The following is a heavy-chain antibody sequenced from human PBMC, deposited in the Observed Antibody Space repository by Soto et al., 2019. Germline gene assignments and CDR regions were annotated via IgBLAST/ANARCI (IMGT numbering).Heavy chain of an antibody. J-gene: IGHJ4*02. Sequence: PGGSRRLSCAASGFPFSNYAFNWVRQAPGKGLEWVSAIDASGTVRYYADSVRGRFTSSRDNSKNTLFLQMDSLRADDTALYYCAKISSSSSTDYWGQGTLVTVSS. CDR3: AKISSSSSTDY. CDR2: IDASGTVR. V-gene: IGHV3-23*05. CDR1: GFPFSNYA. D-gene: IGHD6-13*01.